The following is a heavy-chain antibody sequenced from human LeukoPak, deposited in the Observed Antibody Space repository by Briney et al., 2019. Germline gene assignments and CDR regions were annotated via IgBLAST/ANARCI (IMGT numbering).Heavy chain of an antibody. CDR3: AKDSGTAGTKGWDFDY. D-gene: IGHD6-13*01. J-gene: IGHJ4*02. Sequence: GGSLRLSCAASGFTFSSYGMSWVRQAPGKGLEWVSAISGSGGSTYYADSVKGRFTISRDNSKNTLYLQMNSLRAEDTAVYYCAKDSGTAGTKGWDFDYWGQGTLVTVSS. V-gene: IGHV3-23*01. CDR2: ISGSGGST. CDR1: GFTFSSYG.